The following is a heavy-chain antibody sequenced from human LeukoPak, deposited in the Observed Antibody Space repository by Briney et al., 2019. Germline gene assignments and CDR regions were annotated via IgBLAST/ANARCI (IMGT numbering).Heavy chain of an antibody. V-gene: IGHV3-53*04. CDR1: GLTVSINY. CDR2: TYSAGST. J-gene: IGHJ6*02. Sequence: GGSLRLSCAASGLTVSINYMSWVRQAPGKGLEWVSVTYSAGSTDYADSVKGRFTISRYNSKNTLYLQMDSLRPEDTAVYYCARDLRSELDYYYGMDVWGQGTTVTVSS. D-gene: IGHD6-6*01. CDR3: ARDLRSELDYYYGMDV.